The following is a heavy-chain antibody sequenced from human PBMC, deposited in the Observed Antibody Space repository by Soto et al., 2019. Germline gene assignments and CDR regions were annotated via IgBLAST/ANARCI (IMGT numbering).Heavy chain of an antibody. CDR2: ISAYNGNT. CDR3: AREVQLWSDGGVYNWFDP. CDR1: GYTFTSYG. V-gene: IGHV1-18*04. J-gene: IGHJ5*02. Sequence: QVQLVQSGAEVKKPGASVKVSCKASGYTFTSYGISWVRQAPGQGREWMGWISAYNGNTNYAQKLQGRVTMTTDTSTSTAYMELRSLRSDDTAVYYCAREVQLWSDGGVYNWFDPWGQGTLVTVSS. D-gene: IGHD5-18*01.